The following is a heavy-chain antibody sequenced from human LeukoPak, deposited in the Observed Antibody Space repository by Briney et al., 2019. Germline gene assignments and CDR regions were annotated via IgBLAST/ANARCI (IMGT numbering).Heavy chain of an antibody. Sequence: PGGSLRLSCAASGFTFSTYWMSWVCQAPGEGLEWVANIKQDGSEKYYLDSVKGRFSISRDNAKNSLYLQMNSLRAEDTAVYFCTREAAAGIDYWGQGTLVTVSS. D-gene: IGHD6-13*01. CDR3: TREAAAGIDY. CDR1: GFTFSTYW. J-gene: IGHJ4*02. CDR2: IKQDGSEK. V-gene: IGHV3-7*01.